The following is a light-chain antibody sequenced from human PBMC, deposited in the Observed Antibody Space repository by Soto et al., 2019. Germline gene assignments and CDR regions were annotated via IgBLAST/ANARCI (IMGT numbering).Light chain of an antibody. CDR3: QQYNCYRT. V-gene: IGKV1-5*03. CDR1: QSISSW. Sequence: DIQMTQSPSAMSASRGDRVTITCPASQSISSWLAWYQQKPGKAPKLLIYKASSLESAVTSRFSGSGCGTEFTLTISSLQPDDVATYYGQQYNCYRTFGQGTKVEIK. CDR2: KAS. J-gene: IGKJ1*01.